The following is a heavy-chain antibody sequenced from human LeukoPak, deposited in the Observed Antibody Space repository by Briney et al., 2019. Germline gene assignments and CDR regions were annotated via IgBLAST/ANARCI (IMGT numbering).Heavy chain of an antibody. CDR2: INTNTGNP. V-gene: IGHV7-4-1*01. CDR1: GYTFTSYA. D-gene: IGHD2-2*01. CDR3: AKPGGYCSDTRCYPQY. Sequence: ASVKVSCKASGYTFTSYAMTWVRQAPGQGLEWMGWINTNTGNPIYAQGFTGRFVFSLSTSVSTAYLQIDNLKAEDTAVYYCAKPGGYCSDTRCYPQYWGQGTLVTVSS. J-gene: IGHJ1*01.